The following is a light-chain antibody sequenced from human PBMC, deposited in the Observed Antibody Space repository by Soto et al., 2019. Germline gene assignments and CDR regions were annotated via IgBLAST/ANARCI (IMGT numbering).Light chain of an antibody. CDR2: YDS. CDR1: NIGSKS. Sequence: SYELTQPPSVSVAPGKTARITCGGNNIGSKSVHWYQQKPGQAPVLVIYYDSDRPSGVPERFAGSNSGITATPTISRGEAGEQADYYCRVWDGSASGVFGGGTKLTVL. CDR3: RVWDGSASGV. J-gene: IGLJ3*02. V-gene: IGLV3-21*04.